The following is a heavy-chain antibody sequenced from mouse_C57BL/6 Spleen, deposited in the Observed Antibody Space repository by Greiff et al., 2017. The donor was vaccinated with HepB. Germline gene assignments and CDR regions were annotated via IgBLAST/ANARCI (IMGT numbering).Heavy chain of an antibody. J-gene: IGHJ4*01. Sequence: QVQLQQPGAELVRPGSSVKLSCKASGYTFTSYWMDWVKQRPGQGLEWIGNIYPSDSETHYNQKFKDKATLTVDKSSSTAYMQLSSLTSEDSAVYYCARSHHYSNYVPYAMDYWGQGTSVTVSS. CDR2: IYPSDSET. CDR3: ARSHHYSNYVPYAMDY. D-gene: IGHD2-5*01. CDR1: GYTFTSYW. V-gene: IGHV1-61*01.